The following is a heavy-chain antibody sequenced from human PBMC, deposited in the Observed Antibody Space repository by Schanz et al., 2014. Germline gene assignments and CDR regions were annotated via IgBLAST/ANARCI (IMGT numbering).Heavy chain of an antibody. J-gene: IGHJ4*02. CDR2: ISGSGGST. Sequence: VQLVESGGGVVQPGKSLRLSCATSGFIFRSFGIHWVRQAPGKGLEWVSAISGSGGSTYYADSVKGRFTISRDNSKNTLYLQMNSLRAEDTAVYYCVRDSFFAFDYWGQGTLVTVSS. CDR1: GFIFRSFG. D-gene: IGHD3-3*01. CDR3: VRDSFFAFDY. V-gene: IGHV3-23*04.